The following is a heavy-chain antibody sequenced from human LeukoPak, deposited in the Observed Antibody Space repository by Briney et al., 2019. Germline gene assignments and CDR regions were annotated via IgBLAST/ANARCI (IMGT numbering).Heavy chain of an antibody. D-gene: IGHD2-2*01. CDR1: GFTFSSYA. J-gene: IGHJ4*02. CDR3: AKDYRGYCSSTSCYADY. CDR2: ISYDGSNK. Sequence: PGGSLRLSCAASGFTFSSYAMHWVRQAPGKGLEWVAVISYDGSNKYYADSVKGRFTISRDNSKNTLYLQMNSLRAEDTAVYYCAKDYRGYCSSTSCYADYWGQGTLVTVSS. V-gene: IGHV3-30*04.